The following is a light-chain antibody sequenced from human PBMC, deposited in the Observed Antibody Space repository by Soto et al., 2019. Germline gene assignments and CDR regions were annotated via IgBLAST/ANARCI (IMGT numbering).Light chain of an antibody. CDR1: RSLLYSHGNTR. Sequence: DVVMTQSPLSLAVTLGQPASISCRSSRSLLYSHGNTRLNWFHQRPGQSPRRLIYKVSNRDSGVPDRYSGSGSGTDFTLKISRVEAEDVGVYYCMQGTHWPPYTFGQGTKLEIK. CDR3: MQGTHWPPYT. J-gene: IGKJ2*01. CDR2: KVS. V-gene: IGKV2-30*01.